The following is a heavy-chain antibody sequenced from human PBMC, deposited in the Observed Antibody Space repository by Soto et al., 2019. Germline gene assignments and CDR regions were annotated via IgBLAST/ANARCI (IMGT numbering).Heavy chain of an antibody. CDR3: ARLPRDCNKTSCYYADH. CDR2: MYPGDSDT. CDR1: GYDFNTNW. Sequence: GESLKISCSGSGYDFNTNWFGWGRQLPWRGLEWVGIMYPGDSDTRYNPSLQGHVTLSVDVTVSTAFLQWRSLETSDTGMYFCARLPRDCNKTSCYYADHWGQGTQVTVSS. J-gene: IGHJ4*02. V-gene: IGHV5-51*01. D-gene: IGHD3-3*01.